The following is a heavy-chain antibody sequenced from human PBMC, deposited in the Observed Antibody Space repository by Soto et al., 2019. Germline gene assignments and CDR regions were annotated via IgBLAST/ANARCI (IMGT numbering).Heavy chain of an antibody. CDR1: GFTFTSSA. V-gene: IGHV1-58*01. J-gene: IGHJ4*02. CDR2: IVVGSGNT. Sequence: SVNVSFKASGFTFTSSAVQWVRQARGQRLEWIGWIVVGSGNTNYAQKFQERVTITRDMSTSAAYMELSSLRSEDTAVYYCAADLGGSNLLDYCGQGTLVTVCS. CDR3: AADLGGSNLLDY. D-gene: IGHD2-15*01.